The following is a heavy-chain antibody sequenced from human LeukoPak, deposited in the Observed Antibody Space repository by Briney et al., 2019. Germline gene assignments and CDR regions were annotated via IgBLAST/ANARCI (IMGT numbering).Heavy chain of an antibody. D-gene: IGHD6-13*01. CDR3: AKVRGYVKLIAAAPNDY. J-gene: IGHJ4*02. V-gene: IGHV3-30*18. CDR1: GFTFSSYA. CDR2: ISYDGSNK. Sequence: GGSLRLSCAASGFTFSSYAMSWVRQAPGKGLEWVAVISYDGSNKYYADSVKGRFTISRDNSKNTLYLQMNSLRAEDTAVYYYAKVRGYVKLIAAAPNDYWGQGTLVTVSS.